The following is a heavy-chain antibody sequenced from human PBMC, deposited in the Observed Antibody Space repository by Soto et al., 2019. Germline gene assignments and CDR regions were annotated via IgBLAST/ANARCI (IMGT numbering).Heavy chain of an antibody. V-gene: IGHV1-2*04. CDR3: ARGTYGSGSYYPERGSYYYGMDV. CDR1: GYTFTGYY. Sequence: GASVKVSCKASGYTFTGYYMHWVRQAPGQGLEWTGWINPNSGGTNYAQKFQGWVTMTRDTSISTAYMELSRLRSDDTAVYYCARGTYGSGSYYPERGSYYYGMDVWGQGTTVTVSS. D-gene: IGHD3-10*01. CDR2: INPNSGGT. J-gene: IGHJ6*02.